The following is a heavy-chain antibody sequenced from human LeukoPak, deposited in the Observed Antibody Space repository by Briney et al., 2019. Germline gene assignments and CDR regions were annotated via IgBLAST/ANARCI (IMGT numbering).Heavy chain of an antibody. CDR1: GGSISNYY. V-gene: IGHV4-59*08. D-gene: IGHD3-10*01. CDR3: ARIISYYFDY. J-gene: IGHJ4*02. CDR2: IYYYSGST. Sequence: SETLSLTYTVSGGSISNYYWSWIRQPPGKGLEWIGYIYYYSGSTNYNPSLKSRVTISVDTSKNQFSLKLTSVTAADTAVYYCARIISYYFDYWGQGTLVTVSS.